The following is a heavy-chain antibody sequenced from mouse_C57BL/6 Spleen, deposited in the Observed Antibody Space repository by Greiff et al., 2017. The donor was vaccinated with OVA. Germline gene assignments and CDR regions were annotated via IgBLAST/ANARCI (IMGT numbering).Heavy chain of an antibody. CDR2: IDPENGDT. Sequence: EVQLQQSGAELVRPGASVKLSCTASGFNIKDDYMHWVKQRPEQGLEWIGWIDPENGDTEYASKFQGKATITADTSSNTAYLQLSSLTSEDTAVYYCTTDGSSHMDYWGQGTSVTVSS. CDR1: GFNIKDDY. V-gene: IGHV14-4*01. J-gene: IGHJ4*01. D-gene: IGHD1-1*01. CDR3: TTDGSSHMDY.